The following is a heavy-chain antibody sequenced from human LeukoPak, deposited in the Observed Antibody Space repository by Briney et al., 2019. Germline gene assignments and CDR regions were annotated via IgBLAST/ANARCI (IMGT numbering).Heavy chain of an antibody. V-gene: IGHV4-39*01. Sequence: SETLSLTCTVSGGSISSSSYYWGWIRQPPGEGLEWIGSIYYSGSTYYNPSLKSRVTISVDTSKNQFSLKLSSVTAADTAVYYCARHGSIAVAGNTAFDPWGQGTLVTVSS. D-gene: IGHD6-19*01. CDR2: IYYSGST. J-gene: IGHJ5*02. CDR1: GGSISSSSYY. CDR3: ARHGSIAVAGNTAFDP.